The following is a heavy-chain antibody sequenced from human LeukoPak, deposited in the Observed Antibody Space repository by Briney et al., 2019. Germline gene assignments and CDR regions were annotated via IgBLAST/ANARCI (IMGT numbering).Heavy chain of an antibody. CDR2: IYNDENDK. J-gene: IGHJ4*02. V-gene: IGHV3-30*02. CDR1: TFTFNSHG. CDR3: ATLVKTGSGGRGCFDH. Sequence: GGSLRLSCAASTFTFNSHGLYWVRQAPGKGLEWVSFIYNDENDKHYADSVKGRFTISRDNSKNTMYLQMDSLGGDDSAVYYRATLVKTGSGGRGCFDHWGQGTLVTVSS. D-gene: IGHD2-8*02.